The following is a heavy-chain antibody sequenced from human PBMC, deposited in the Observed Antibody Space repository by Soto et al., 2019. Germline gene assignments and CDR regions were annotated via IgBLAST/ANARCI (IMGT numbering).Heavy chain of an antibody. CDR3: ARGPLPLITMVRRVSRFDP. J-gene: IGHJ5*02. CDR1: GYTFTSYD. CDR2: MNPNSGNT. D-gene: IGHD3-10*01. Sequence: GASVKVSCKASGYTFTSYDINWVRQATGQGLEWMGWMNPNSGNTGYAQKFQGRVTMTRNTSISTAYMELSSLRSEDTAVYYCARGPLPLITMVRRVSRFDPWGQGTLVTVSS. V-gene: IGHV1-8*01.